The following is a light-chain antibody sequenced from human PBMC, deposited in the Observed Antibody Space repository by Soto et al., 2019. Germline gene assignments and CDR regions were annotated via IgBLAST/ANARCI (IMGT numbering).Light chain of an antibody. CDR3: SSYASSGTLFV. J-gene: IGLJ1*01. CDR2: EDT. Sequence: QSALTQPASVSGSPGQSITISCTGTSSDVGGYKYVSWYQQYPGKAPKLMIYEDTNRPSGISTRFSGSKSGNTASLTISGLQAEDEADYFCSSYASSGTLFVFGTGTKLTVL. V-gene: IGLV2-14*01. CDR1: SSDVGGYKY.